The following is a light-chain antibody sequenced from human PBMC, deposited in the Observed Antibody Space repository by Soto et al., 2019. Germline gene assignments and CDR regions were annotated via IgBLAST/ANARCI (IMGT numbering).Light chain of an antibody. CDR3: QQYYSTPWT. CDR1: QSVLYSPNNNNY. J-gene: IGKJ1*01. Sequence: DIVMTQSPDSLAVSLGERATINCKSSQSVLYSPNNNNYLAWYQQKPGQPPKLLIYRASPRESGVPDRFSGSGSGTDFTLTISSLQAEDVAVYYCQQYYSTPWTFGQGTKVEIK. V-gene: IGKV4-1*01. CDR2: RAS.